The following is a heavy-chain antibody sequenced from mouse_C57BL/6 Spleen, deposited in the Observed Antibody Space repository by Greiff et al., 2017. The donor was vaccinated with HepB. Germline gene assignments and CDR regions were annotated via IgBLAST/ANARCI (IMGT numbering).Heavy chain of an antibody. Sequence: QVQLQQPGAELVKPGASVKMSCKASGYTFTSYWITWVKQRPGQGLEWIGDIYPGSGSTNYNEKFKSKATLTVDTSSSTAYMQLSSLTSEDSAVYYCARVGNSNYAGAMDYWGQGTSVTVSS. CDR3: ARVGNSNYAGAMDY. CDR2: IYPGSGST. V-gene: IGHV1-55*01. D-gene: IGHD2-5*01. J-gene: IGHJ4*01. CDR1: GYTFTSYW.